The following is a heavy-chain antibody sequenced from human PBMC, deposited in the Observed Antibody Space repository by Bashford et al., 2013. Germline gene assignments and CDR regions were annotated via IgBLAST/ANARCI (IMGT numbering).Heavy chain of an antibody. D-gene: IGHD1-26*01. V-gene: IGHV1-18*01. CDR2: VSAYNDYT. Sequence: VASVKVSCKTSGYSFASYGISWVRQAPGQGLEWMGWVSAYNDYTNYAQKVQGRVTMTADTTTRTAYMELRTLRSDDTAVYYCARERGLIVRGPREVAFDIVGPRNKWSPSPQ. CDR1: GYSFASYG. CDR3: ARERGLIVRGPREVAFDI. J-gene: IGHJ3*02.